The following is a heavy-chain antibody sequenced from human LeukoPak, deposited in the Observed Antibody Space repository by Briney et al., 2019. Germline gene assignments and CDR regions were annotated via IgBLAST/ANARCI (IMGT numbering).Heavy chain of an antibody. CDR1: GYTFTSYD. Sequence: ASVKVSCKASGYTFTSYDINWVRQATGQGLEWMGWMNPNSGNTGYAQKFQGRVTMTRNTSISTAYMELSSLRSVDTAVYYCARGEAVAGTFSLDYWGQGTLVTVSS. D-gene: IGHD6-19*01. V-gene: IGHV1-8*01. J-gene: IGHJ4*02. CDR3: ARGEAVAGTFSLDY. CDR2: MNPNSGNT.